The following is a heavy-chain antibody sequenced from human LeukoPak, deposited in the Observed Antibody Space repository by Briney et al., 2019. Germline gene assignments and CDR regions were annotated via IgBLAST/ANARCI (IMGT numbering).Heavy chain of an antibody. J-gene: IGHJ4*02. CDR2: IGVSTSVI. D-gene: IGHD3-16*01. CDR1: GFTFSTYS. V-gene: IGHV3-48*01. CDR3: ARDANDYASPPDY. Sequence: PGGSLRLSCAASGFTFSTYSMNWVRQAPWKGLEWVSYIGVSTSVIYYADSVKGRFTMSRDNAESSLYLQMNSLTAEDTAVYYCARDANDYASPPDYWGQGTLVTVSS.